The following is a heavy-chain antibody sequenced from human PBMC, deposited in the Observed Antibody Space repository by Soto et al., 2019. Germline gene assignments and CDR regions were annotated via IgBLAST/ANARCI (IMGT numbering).Heavy chain of an antibody. V-gene: IGHV3-23*01. CDR3: ARPRSEDTAMGFFDY. Sequence: GGSLRLSCAASGFTFSSYAMSWVRQAPGKGLEWVSAISGSGGSTYYADSVKGRFTISRDNSKNTLYLQMNSLRASDTAMYYCARPRSEDTAMGFFDYWGQGTLVTVSS. J-gene: IGHJ4*02. CDR2: ISGSGGST. D-gene: IGHD5-18*01. CDR1: GFTFSSYA.